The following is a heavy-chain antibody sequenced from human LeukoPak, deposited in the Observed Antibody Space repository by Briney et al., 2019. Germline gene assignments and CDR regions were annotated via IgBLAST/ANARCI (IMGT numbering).Heavy chain of an antibody. V-gene: IGHV3-21*04. J-gene: IGHJ3*02. Sequence: GGSLRLSCVASGFTFSSYTMNWVRRAPGKGLEWVSSVSSTGKYIDYADSVKGRFTISRDNPKNTLYLQMNSLRAEDTPVYYCATTGIVGATGDAFYIWGQGTMVTVSS. CDR3: ATTGIVGATGDAFYI. CDR2: VSSTGKYI. D-gene: IGHD1-26*01. CDR1: GFTFSSYT.